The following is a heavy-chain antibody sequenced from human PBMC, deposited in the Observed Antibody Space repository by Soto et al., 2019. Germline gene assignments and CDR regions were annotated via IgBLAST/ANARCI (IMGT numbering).Heavy chain of an antibody. J-gene: IGHJ6*02. V-gene: IGHV1-2*02. Sequence: ASVKVSCKASGYTFTGYYIHWVRQAPGQGLEWMGWINPNSGGTNYAQKFQGRVTMTRDTSISTAYMVLSSLRSDDTAVYYCARPTGYQLPPMDVWGQGTTVTVSS. CDR1: GYTFTGYY. D-gene: IGHD2-2*01. CDR3: ARPTGYQLPPMDV. CDR2: INPNSGGT.